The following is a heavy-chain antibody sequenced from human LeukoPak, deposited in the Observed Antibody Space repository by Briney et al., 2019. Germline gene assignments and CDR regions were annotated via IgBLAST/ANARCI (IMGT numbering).Heavy chain of an antibody. CDR1: GGTFSSYA. D-gene: IGHD4-17*01. V-gene: IGHV1-69*04. Sequence: EASVKVSCKASGGTFSSYAISWVRQAPGQGLEWMGRIIPILGIANYAQKFQGRVTITADKSTSTAYMELSSLRSEDTAVYYRARDIHDYGDYVDYWGQGTLVTVSS. CDR3: ARDIHDYGDYVDY. J-gene: IGHJ4*02. CDR2: IIPILGIA.